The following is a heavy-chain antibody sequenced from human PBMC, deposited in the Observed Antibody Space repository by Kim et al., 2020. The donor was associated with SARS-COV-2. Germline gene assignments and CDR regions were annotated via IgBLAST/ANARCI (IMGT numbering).Heavy chain of an antibody. D-gene: IGHD6-13*01. CDR3: ARDLRSSS. Sequence: STYYPDSVECPFTICRHNPKNTLYLPMNSLRAEDTAVYYCARDLRSSSWGQGTLVTVSS. V-gene: IGHV3-53*04. J-gene: IGHJ5*02. CDR2: ST.